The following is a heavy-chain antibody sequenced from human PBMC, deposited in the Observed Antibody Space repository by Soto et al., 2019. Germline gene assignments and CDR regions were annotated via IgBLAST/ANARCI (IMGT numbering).Heavy chain of an antibody. J-gene: IGHJ1*01. Sequence: EVQLVESGGALVQPGGSLRLSCEASGFTFRNYYMHWVRQAPGKGLMWVARIDSNGRNSVYADSVKGRFTVSRDNAKNTLFLQMDSLTAEDTAVYYCAREQYTLNYDGYWGQGTQVTVS. CDR1: GFTFRNYY. CDR2: IDSNGRNS. V-gene: IGHV3-74*01. D-gene: IGHD3-22*01. CDR3: AREQYTLNYDGY.